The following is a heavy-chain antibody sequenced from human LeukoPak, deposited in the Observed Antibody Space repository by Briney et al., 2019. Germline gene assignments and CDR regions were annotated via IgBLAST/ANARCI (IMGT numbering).Heavy chain of an antibody. CDR2: IGTAVDT. Sequence: PGGSLRLSCAAPGFTFSDYDMHWVRQATGKGLEWVSAIGTAVDTYYTGSVKGRFTISRENAKNSLYLQMNSLRAGDTAVYYCARVAKERVGGVYYFDYWGQGTLVTASS. CDR3: ARVAKERVGGVYYFDY. CDR1: GFTFSDYD. J-gene: IGHJ4*02. D-gene: IGHD1-1*01. V-gene: IGHV3-13*01.